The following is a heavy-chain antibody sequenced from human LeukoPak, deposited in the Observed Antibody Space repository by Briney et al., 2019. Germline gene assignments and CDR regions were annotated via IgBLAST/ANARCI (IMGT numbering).Heavy chain of an antibody. D-gene: IGHD6-6*01. CDR1: GYTFTSYD. CDR3: ARVGAARRGYFDY. J-gene: IGHJ4*02. CDR2: MNPNSGNT. Sequence: ASVKVSCKASGYTFTSYDINWVRQATGQGLEWMGWMNPNSGNTGYAQKFQGRVTMTRDTSISTAYMELSRLRSDDTAVYYCARVGAARRGYFDYWGQGTLVTVSS. V-gene: IGHV1-8*01.